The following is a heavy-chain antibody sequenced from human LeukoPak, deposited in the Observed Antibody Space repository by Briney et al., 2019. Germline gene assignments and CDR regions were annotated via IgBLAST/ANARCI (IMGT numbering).Heavy chain of an antibody. CDR1: GYTFSSYA. CDR3: PKTRLYDSSGYGPSYYYYMDV. CDR2: ISGRGGST. J-gene: IGHJ6*03. V-gene: IGHV3-23*01. D-gene: IGHD3-22*01. Sequence: PGGSLRLSCAASGYTFSSYAMSWVRQAPGKGLEWVSAISGRGGSTYYADSVKGRFTISRDNSKNTLYLQMNSLRAEDTAVYYCPKTRLYDSSGYGPSYYYYMDVWGKGTTVTVSS.